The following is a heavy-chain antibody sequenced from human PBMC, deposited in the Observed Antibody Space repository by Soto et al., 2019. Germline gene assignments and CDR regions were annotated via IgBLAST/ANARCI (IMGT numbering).Heavy chain of an antibody. J-gene: IGHJ4*02. CDR2: ISWNSGSI. CDR1: GFTFDDYA. D-gene: IGHD6-6*01. CDR3: ARGARRIAARQTLDY. V-gene: IGHV3-9*01. Sequence: PGGSLRLSCAASGFTFDDYAMHWVRQAPGKGLEWVSGISWNSGSIGYADSVKGRFTISRDNAKNSLYLQMNSLRAEDTALYYCARGARRIAARQTLDYWGQGTLVTVSS.